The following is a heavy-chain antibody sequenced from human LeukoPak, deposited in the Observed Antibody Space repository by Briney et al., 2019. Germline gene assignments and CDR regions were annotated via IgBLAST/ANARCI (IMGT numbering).Heavy chain of an antibody. D-gene: IGHD3-16*02. CDR2: ISSSGSTI. CDR1: GFTFSDYY. Sequence: GSLRLSCAASGFTFSDYYMSWIRQAPGKGLEWVSYISSSGSTIYYADSVKGRFTISRDNAKNSLYLQMNSLRAEDTAVYYCARVELGYDYVWGSYRYVSYMDVWGKGTTVTVSS. V-gene: IGHV3-11*04. CDR3: ARVELGYDYVWGSYRYVSYMDV. J-gene: IGHJ6*03.